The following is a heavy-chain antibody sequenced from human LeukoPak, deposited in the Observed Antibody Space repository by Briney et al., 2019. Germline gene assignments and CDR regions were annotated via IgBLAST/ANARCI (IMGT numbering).Heavy chain of an antibody. V-gene: IGHV4-30-2*01. J-gene: IGHJ4*02. Sequence: TLSLTCTVSGGSISSGGYYWSWIRQPPGKGLEWIGYIYHSGSTYYNPSLKSRVTISVDRSKNQFSLKLSSVTAADTAVYYCARDSAMIAVAGVLDYWGQGTLVTVSS. CDR1: GGSISSGGYY. CDR3: ARDSAMIAVAGVLDY. D-gene: IGHD6-19*01. CDR2: IYHSGST.